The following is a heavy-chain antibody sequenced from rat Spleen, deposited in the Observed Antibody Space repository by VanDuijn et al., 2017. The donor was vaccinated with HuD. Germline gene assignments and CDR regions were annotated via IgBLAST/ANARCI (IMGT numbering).Heavy chain of an antibody. CDR1: GFTFNKYW. CDR3: TRMYTTDYYWFFDF. D-gene: IGHD1-6*01. J-gene: IGHJ3*01. Sequence: EVHLVESGGGLVHPGGSLKLSCIASGFTFNKYWMTWIRQAPGKGLEWIASITHNDGSTYYPDSVKGRFTISRDNGKSILYLQMNSLRSEDTATYYCTRMYTTDYYWFFDFWGQGTLVTVSS. V-gene: IGHV5-31*01. CDR2: ITHNDGST.